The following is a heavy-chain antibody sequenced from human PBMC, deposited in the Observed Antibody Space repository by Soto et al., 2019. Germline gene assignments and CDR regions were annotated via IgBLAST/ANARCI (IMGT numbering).Heavy chain of an antibody. CDR3: ARDLKKVVRGIDY. J-gene: IGHJ4*02. V-gene: IGHV3-30-3*01. Sequence: ESGGGVVQPGRSLRLSCAASGFTFSSYAMHWVRQAPGKGLEWVAAMSFDGYDKYYADSVKGRFTISRDNSMDTLYLQMTSLRAEDTAVYYCARDLKKVVRGIDYWGQGTLVTVSS. D-gene: IGHD3-10*01. CDR2: MSFDGYDK. CDR1: GFTFSSYA.